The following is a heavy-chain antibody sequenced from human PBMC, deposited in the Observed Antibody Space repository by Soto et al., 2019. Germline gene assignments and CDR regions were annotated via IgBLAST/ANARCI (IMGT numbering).Heavy chain of an antibody. V-gene: IGHV4-59*08. CDR1: GGSISNYY. CDR3: VGSEWCSSSPGRFDS. CDR2: IYYRGTT. Sequence: QVQLQESGPGLVKPSETLSLTCSVSGGSISNYYWTWIRQPPGKGLEWIGYIYYRGTTKQNPSLESRITMSVDTSKNQFSLRVNSVTAADTAVYYCVGSEWCSSSPGRFDSWGQGTLVAVSS. J-gene: IGHJ4*02. D-gene: IGHD2-2*01.